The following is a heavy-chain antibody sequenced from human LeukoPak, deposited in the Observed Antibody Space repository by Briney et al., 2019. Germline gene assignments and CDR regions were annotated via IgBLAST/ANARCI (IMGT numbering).Heavy chain of an antibody. D-gene: IGHD6-19*01. CDR2: ISGSGGST. J-gene: IGHJ4*02. CDR1: GFTFSSYA. Sequence: GGSLRLSCAASGFTFSSYAMSWVRQAPGKGLKWVSAISGSGGSTYYADSVKGRFTISRDNSKNTLYLQMNSLRAEDTAVYYCANPGSAVAGTHDYWGQGTLVTVSS. CDR3: ANPGSAVAGTHDY. V-gene: IGHV3-23*01.